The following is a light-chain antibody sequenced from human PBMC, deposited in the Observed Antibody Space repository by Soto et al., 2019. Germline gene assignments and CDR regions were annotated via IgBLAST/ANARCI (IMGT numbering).Light chain of an antibody. CDR3: QHYGGSPAYT. V-gene: IGKV3-20*01. CDR2: GAS. Sequence: EIVLTQSPDTLSLSPGERVTLSCRASQTVYNNYVAWYQQKPGQAPRPLIFGASSRATGIPDRFSGSVSGTDFTLTISGLEPEDSAVYYCQHYGGSPAYTFGQGTKLEI. J-gene: IGKJ2*01. CDR1: QTVYNNY.